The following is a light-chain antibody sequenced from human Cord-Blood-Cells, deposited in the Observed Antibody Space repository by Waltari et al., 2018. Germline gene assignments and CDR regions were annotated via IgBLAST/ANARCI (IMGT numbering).Light chain of an antibody. Sequence: EIVLTQSPATLSLSPGERATLSCRASQSVSSYLAWYQHKPGQAPRLLIYYASNRATXXXXXFSGSGSGTDFTLTISSLEPEDFAVYYCQQRSNWPPTFGGGTKVEIK. CDR1: QSVSSY. CDR3: QQRSNWPPT. J-gene: IGKJ4*01. CDR2: YAS. V-gene: IGKV3-11*01.